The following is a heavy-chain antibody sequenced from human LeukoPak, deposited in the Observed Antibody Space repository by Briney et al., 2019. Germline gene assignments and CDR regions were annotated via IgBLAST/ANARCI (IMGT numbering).Heavy chain of an antibody. CDR3: ARDQYYYDSGGYFYDF. J-gene: IGHJ4*02. CDR1: GFTFSRHG. CDR2: IWYDGSNR. V-gene: IGHV3-33*01. Sequence: GGSLRFSCAASGFTFSRHGMHWVRQAPGKGLEWVALIWYDGSNRYYADSVKGRFTISRDNSKNTLYLQMNSLRVEDTAVYYCARDQYYYDSGGYFYDFWGQGTLVTVSS. D-gene: IGHD3-22*01.